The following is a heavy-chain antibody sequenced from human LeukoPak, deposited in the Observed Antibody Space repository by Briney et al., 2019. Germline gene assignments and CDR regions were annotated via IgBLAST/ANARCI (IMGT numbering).Heavy chain of an antibody. CDR2: INPSGGST. CDR1: GYSFTNYY. CDR3: ARGPYVDIVATLDY. Sequence: ASVKVSCKASGYSFTNYYIYWVRLAPGQGLEWMGIINPSGGSTSYAQKFQGRVTMTRDTSTSTVYMELSSLRSEDTAVYYCARGPYVDIVATLDYWGQGTLVTVSS. V-gene: IGHV1-46*01. D-gene: IGHD5-12*01. J-gene: IGHJ4*02.